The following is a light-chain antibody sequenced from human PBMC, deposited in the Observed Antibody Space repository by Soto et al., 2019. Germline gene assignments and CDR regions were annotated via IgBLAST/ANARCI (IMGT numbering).Light chain of an antibody. CDR1: QSVSSSY. CDR3: QQYGSSLWT. CDR2: VAS. V-gene: IGKV3-20*01. J-gene: IGKJ1*01. Sequence: EIVLTQSPGTLSLSPGERATLSCRASQSVSSSYLAWYQQKPGQAPRLLIYVASSRATGIPDRFSGSGSGTDFTLTISRLEPEDCAVYYCQQYGSSLWTFGQGTKVESK.